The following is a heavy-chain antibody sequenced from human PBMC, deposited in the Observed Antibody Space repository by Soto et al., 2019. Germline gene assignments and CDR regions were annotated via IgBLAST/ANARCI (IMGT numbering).Heavy chain of an antibody. D-gene: IGHD3-10*01. Sequence: QVQLVKSGAEVKKPGASVKVSCKASGYTFTSYGISWVRQAPGQGLEWMGGISAYNGNTNYAQKLQGRVTMTTDTSTSTAYMEMRSLRSDDTAVYYCARDHIPDYYGSGSPLLGYWGQGTLVTVSS. CDR1: GYTFTSYG. J-gene: IGHJ4*02. V-gene: IGHV1-18*01. CDR2: ISAYNGNT. CDR3: ARDHIPDYYGSGSPLLGY.